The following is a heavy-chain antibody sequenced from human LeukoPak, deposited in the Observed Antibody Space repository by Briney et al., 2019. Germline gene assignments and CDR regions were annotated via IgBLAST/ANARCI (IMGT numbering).Heavy chain of an antibody. CDR3: ARETFFWSGQINWFDP. V-gene: IGHV4-4*07. Sequence: SETLSLTCTVSGGSISSYYWSWIRQPAGKGLEWIGRIYTSGSTNYNPSLKSRVTMSVDTSKNQFSLKLSSVTAADTAVYYCARETFFWSGQINWFDPWGQGTLVTVSS. J-gene: IGHJ5*02. CDR1: GGSISSYY. CDR2: IYTSGST. D-gene: IGHD3-3*01.